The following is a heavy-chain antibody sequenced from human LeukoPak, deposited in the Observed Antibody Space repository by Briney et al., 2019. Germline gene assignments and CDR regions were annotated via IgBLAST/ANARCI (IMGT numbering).Heavy chain of an antibody. Sequence: AGESLRLSCAVSGFTFSSYAMSWVRQAPGKGLEWVSSISSSSSYIYYADSVKGRFTISRDNAKNSLYLQMNSLRAEDTAVYYCASDIVVVVAEAENDYWGQGTLVTVSS. V-gene: IGHV3-21*01. CDR2: ISSSSSYI. J-gene: IGHJ4*02. D-gene: IGHD2-15*01. CDR1: GFTFSSYA. CDR3: ASDIVVVVAEAENDY.